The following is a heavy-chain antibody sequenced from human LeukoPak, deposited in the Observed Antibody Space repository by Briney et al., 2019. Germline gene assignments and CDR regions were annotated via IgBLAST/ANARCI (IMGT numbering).Heavy chain of an antibody. J-gene: IGHJ4*02. D-gene: IGHD4/OR15-4a*01. Sequence: GGSLRLSCAASGFSFNIFGMHWVRQAPGAGLEWVAFIRFDGSIIYYRDSVKGRFTISRDNSKNTVFLQMSSLRPDDTALYYCTKDLSDYGTYQSHGFWGQGTLVIVAS. V-gene: IGHV3-30*02. CDR2: IRFDGSII. CDR3: TKDLSDYGTYQSHGF. CDR1: GFSFNIFG.